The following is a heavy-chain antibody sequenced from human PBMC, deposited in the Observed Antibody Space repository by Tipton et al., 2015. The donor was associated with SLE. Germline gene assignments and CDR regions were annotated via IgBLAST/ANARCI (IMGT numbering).Heavy chain of an antibody. D-gene: IGHD3-3*01. J-gene: IGHJ4*02. CDR2: INSDGSSI. CDR1: GFAFSSHW. V-gene: IGHV3-74*01. Sequence: GSLRLSCAASGFAFSSHWMHWARQAPGKGLVWVSHINSDGSSIRYADSVKGRFTISRDNSKNTVSLQMNSLRADDMAVYYCANSRFVPEAYGGQGTLVTVSS. CDR3: ANSRFVPEAY.